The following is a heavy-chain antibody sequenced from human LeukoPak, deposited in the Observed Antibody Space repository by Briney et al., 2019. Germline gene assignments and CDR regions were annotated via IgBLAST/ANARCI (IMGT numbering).Heavy chain of an antibody. J-gene: IGHJ4*02. V-gene: IGHV4-59*08. Sequence: SETLSLTCTVSGGSISSYYWSWIRQPPGKGLEWIGHIYYGGSTNYNPSLKSRVTISVDTSKSQFSLKVSSVTAADTAVYSCARQSSGRSYGSGSSPLYYFDYWGQGILVTVSS. CDR2: IYYGGST. CDR1: GGSISSYY. CDR3: ARQSSGRSYGSGSSPLYYFDY. D-gene: IGHD3-10*01.